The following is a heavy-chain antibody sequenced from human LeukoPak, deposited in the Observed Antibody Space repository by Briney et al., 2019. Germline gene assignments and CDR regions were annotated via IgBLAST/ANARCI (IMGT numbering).Heavy chain of an antibody. J-gene: IGHJ4*02. CDR1: GYTFTSYD. CDR3: AREGRKDGGENDSSLDY. D-gene: IGHD4-23*01. Sequence: ASVKVSCKASGYTFTSYDISWVRQATGQGLEWMGIINPSGGSTSYAQKFQGRVTMTRDTSTSTVYMDLSSLRSEDTAVYYCAREGRKDGGENDSSLDYWGQGTLVTVSS. V-gene: IGHV1-46*01. CDR2: INPSGGST.